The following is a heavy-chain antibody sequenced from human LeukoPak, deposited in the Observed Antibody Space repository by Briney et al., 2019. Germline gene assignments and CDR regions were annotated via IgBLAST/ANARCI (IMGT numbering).Heavy chain of an antibody. CDR2: INTNTGNP. J-gene: IGHJ4*02. CDR3: ARGGWELPPMNDY. D-gene: IGHD1-26*01. Sequence: ASVKVSCKASGYIFSVYALIWVRQAPGQGLELMGWINTNTGNPTYAQGFTGRFVFSLDTSVSTAYLQISSLKAEDTAVYYCARGGWELPPMNDYWGQGTLVTVSS. V-gene: IGHV7-4-1*02. CDR1: GYIFSVYA.